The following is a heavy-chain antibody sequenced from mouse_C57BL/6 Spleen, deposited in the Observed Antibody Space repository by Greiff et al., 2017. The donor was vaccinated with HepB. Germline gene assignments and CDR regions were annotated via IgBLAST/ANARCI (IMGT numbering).Heavy chain of an antibody. CDR1: GYTFTSYW. CDR2: IDPSDSYT. J-gene: IGHJ4*01. Sequence: QVQLQQPGAELVMPGASVKLSCKASGYTFTSYWMHWVKQRPGQGLEWIGKIDPSDSYTNYNQKFKGKSTLTVDKSSSTAYMQLSSLTSEDSAVYYCARSKAYVGMYYWGQGTSVTVSS. D-gene: IGHD2-12*01. V-gene: IGHV1-69*01. CDR3: ARSKAYVGMYY.